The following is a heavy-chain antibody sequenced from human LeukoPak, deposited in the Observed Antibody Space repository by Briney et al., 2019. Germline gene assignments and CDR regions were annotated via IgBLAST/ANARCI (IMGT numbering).Heavy chain of an antibody. V-gene: IGHV1-18*01. CDR3: ARGLVPPYYFDY. D-gene: IGHD6-19*01. CDR1: GYTFTSYC. CDR2: ISAYNGNT. J-gene: IGHJ4*02. Sequence: ASVKVSCKASGYTFTSYCISWVRQAPGQGLEWMGWISAYNGNTNYAQKLQGRVTMTTDTSTSPAYMELRSLSSDDTAVYYCARGLVPPYYFDYWGQGTLVTVSS.